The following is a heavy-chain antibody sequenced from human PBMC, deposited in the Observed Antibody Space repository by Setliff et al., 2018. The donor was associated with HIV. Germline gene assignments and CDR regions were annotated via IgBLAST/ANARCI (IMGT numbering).Heavy chain of an antibody. J-gene: IGHJ1*01. V-gene: IGHV1-8*01. CDR3: ATIRAYYYDSSGQEYFQH. D-gene: IGHD3-22*01. CDR2: MNPNSGNT. Sequence: ASVKVSCKASGYSFTTFDVNWVRQATGQGLEWMGWMNPNSGNTGYAQNFQGRVSMTRNTSITTAYMDLSSLTSEDTAVYYCATIRAYYYDSSGQEYFQHWGHGTLVTVSS. CDR1: GYSFTTFD.